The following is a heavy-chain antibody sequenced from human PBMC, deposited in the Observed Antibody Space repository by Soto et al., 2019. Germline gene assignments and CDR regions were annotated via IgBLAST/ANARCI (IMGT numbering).Heavy chain of an antibody. Sequence: GFMRLSCSASGFTFSDYYISWIRKVAGKGLEWVAYISGTSDAIPYADSVKGRFTISRDNAKNSLYLQMNSLRAEDTAVYYCARVAVVTAAGTSDYWGQGTLVTVYS. CDR2: ISGTSDAI. V-gene: IGHV3-11*04. CDR1: GFTFSDYY. D-gene: IGHD6-13*01. CDR3: ARVAVVTAAGTSDY. J-gene: IGHJ4*02.